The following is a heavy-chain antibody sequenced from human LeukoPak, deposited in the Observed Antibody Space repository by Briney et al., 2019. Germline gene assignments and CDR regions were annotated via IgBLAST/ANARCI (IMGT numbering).Heavy chain of an antibody. D-gene: IGHD2-21*02. CDR1: GYNFTTHW. J-gene: IGHJ3*02. CDR2: VLPSDSYT. V-gene: IGHV5-10-1*01. CDR3: ARHVDSAGGAWFVVAFDI. Sequence: GESLNISCQGSGYNFTTHWISWVRQIPGKGLEWMGRVLPSDSYTKYSPSFQGHVSISADKSISTAYLQWSSLRASDAAMYYCARHVDSAGGAWFVVAFDIWGQGTLVTVSS.